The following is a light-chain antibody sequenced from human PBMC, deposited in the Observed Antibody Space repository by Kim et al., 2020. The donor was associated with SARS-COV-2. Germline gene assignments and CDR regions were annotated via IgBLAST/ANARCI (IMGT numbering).Light chain of an antibody. CDR3: AAWDDSLSGVI. V-gene: IGLV1-47*01. Sequence: GQRVTISCSGSSSNIGSNYVYWYQQPPGTAPKLLIYRNNQRPSGVPDRFSGSKSGTSASLAISGLRSEDEADYYCAAWDDSLSGVIFGGGTQLTVL. J-gene: IGLJ2*01. CDR1: SSNIGSNY. CDR2: RNN.